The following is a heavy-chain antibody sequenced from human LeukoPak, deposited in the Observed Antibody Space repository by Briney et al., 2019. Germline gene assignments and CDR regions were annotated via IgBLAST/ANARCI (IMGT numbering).Heavy chain of an antibody. V-gene: IGHV4-39*01. CDR3: ARGLSEQWLVRGDY. D-gene: IGHD6-19*01. J-gene: IGHJ4*02. Sequence: PSETLSLTCTVSGGSISSSSYYWGWIRQPPGKGLEWIGSIYYSGSTYYNPSLKSRVTISVDTSKNQFSLKLSSVTAADTAVYYCARGLSEQWLVRGDYWGQGTLVTVSS. CDR1: GGSISSSSYY. CDR2: IYYSGST.